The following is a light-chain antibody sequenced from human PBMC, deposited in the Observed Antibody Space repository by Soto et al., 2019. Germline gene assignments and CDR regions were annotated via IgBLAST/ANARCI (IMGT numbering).Light chain of an antibody. CDR2: DAS. Sequence: DIVLTQSPATLSLSPGERATLSCRASQSISSYLVWFQQKPGQAPRLLIYDASTRATGIPARFSGSGSGTDFTLPISSLEPEDFAVYYWQQRSNWPLTFGPGTKVDIK. CDR3: QQRSNWPLT. CDR1: QSISSY. V-gene: IGKV3-11*01. J-gene: IGKJ3*01.